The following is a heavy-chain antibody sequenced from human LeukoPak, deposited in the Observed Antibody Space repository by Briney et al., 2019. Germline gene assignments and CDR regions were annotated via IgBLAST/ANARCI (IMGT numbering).Heavy chain of an antibody. CDR3: ARENWDLVAVPMDV. D-gene: IGHD1-26*01. J-gene: IGHJ6*04. CDR2: ISSSSSAI. CDR1: GFSFSTSS. V-gene: IGHV3-48*01. Sequence: GGSLRLSCAASGFSFSTSSMNWVRQAPGKGLEWISYISSSSSAIYYGDSVKGRFAISRDNAKNSLYLQMNSLRAEDTAIYYCARENWDLVAVPMDVWGKGTTVIVSS.